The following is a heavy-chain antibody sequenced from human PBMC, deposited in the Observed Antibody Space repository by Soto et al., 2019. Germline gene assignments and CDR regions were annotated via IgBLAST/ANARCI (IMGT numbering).Heavy chain of an antibody. CDR2: LIPIFGAA. V-gene: IGHV1-69*01. Sequence: QVQLVQSGAEVRKPGSSVKVSCKISGGTFTNYVISWLRQAPGQGLEWMGGLIPIFGAANLAQKFQGRVTITADESTSTVNRELSSLTSEDTAVYYCARGRSSPNFDPWGQGTLVTVSS. CDR1: GGTFTNYV. J-gene: IGHJ5*02. D-gene: IGHD6-6*01. CDR3: ARGRSSPNFDP.